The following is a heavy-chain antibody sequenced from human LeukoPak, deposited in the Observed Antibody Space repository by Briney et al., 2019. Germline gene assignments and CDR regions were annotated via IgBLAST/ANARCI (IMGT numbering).Heavy chain of an antibody. Sequence: GGSLRLSCAASGFTFSSYEMNWVRQAPGKGLEWISYISSSGSSISYADSVKGRFTISRDNAKNSLYLQMNSLRAEDTAVYYCARDRWGYSYGGDWGQGTLVTVSS. V-gene: IGHV3-48*03. CDR2: ISSSGSSI. CDR3: ARDRWGYSYGGD. D-gene: IGHD5-18*01. J-gene: IGHJ4*02. CDR1: GFTFSSYE.